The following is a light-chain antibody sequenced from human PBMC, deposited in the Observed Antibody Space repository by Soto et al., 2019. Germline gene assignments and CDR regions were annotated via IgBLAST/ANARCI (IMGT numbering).Light chain of an antibody. CDR3: QQYGSSLLWT. Sequence: EIVLTQSPGTLSLSPGERVTLSCRASQSVSSSYLAWYQQKPGQAPRLLIYGASSRATGIPDRFSGSGSGTDFTLTISRLEPEDFAVYYCQQYGSSLLWTFGQGTKVDIK. CDR1: QSVSSSY. CDR2: GAS. V-gene: IGKV3-20*01. J-gene: IGKJ1*01.